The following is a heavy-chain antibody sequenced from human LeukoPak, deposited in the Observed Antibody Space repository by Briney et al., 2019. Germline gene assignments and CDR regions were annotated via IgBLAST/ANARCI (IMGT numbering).Heavy chain of an antibody. CDR2: IYYSGST. V-gene: IGHV4-59*01. D-gene: IGHD6-13*01. J-gene: IGHJ5*02. CDR3: ARDLAAAGTSGSFSFDP. Sequence: SEALSLTCTVSGGSISSYYWSWIRQPPGKGLEWIGDIYYSGSTNYNPSLKSRVTISVDTSKSQFSLKLSSVTAADTAVYYCARDLAAAGTSGSFSFDPWGQGTLVTVSS. CDR1: GGSISSYY.